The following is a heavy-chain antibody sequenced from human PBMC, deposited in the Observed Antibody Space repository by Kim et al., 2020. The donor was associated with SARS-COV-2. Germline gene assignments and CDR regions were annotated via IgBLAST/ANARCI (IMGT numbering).Heavy chain of an antibody. V-gene: IGHV1-69*13. Sequence: SVKVSCKASGGTFSSYAISWVRQAPGQGLEWMGGIIPIFGTANYAQKFQGRVTITADESTSTAYMELSSLRSEDTAVYYCARESTGFGCSSTSCYPWFDPWGQGTLVTVSS. CDR2: IIPIFGTA. CDR3: ARESTGFGCSSTSCYPWFDP. J-gene: IGHJ5*02. D-gene: IGHD2-2*01. CDR1: GGTFSSYA.